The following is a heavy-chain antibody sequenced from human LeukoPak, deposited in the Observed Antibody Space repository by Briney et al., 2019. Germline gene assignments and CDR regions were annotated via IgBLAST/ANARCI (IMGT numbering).Heavy chain of an antibody. V-gene: IGHV1-46*01. Sequence: GASVKVSCKASGFTFTSSAVQWVRQAPGQGLEWMGVINPSGGGTTYAQRFQGRVTMTRDTSTSTVHMELSSLRSEDTAVYYCARGQNKCLGHWGQGTLVTVSS. J-gene: IGHJ4*02. CDR1: GFTFTSSA. D-gene: IGHD2/OR15-2a*01. CDR2: INPSGGGT. CDR3: ARGQNKCLGH.